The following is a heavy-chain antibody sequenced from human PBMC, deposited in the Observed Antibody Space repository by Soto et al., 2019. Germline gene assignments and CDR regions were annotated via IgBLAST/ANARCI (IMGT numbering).Heavy chain of an antibody. CDR2: IRGSGGST. V-gene: IGHV3-23*01. CDR3: AKENGYSSSWFEFDY. Sequence: EVQLLESGGGLVQPGGSLRLACAASGFTFSSYAMSWVRQAPGKGLEWVSAIRGSGGSTDYADSVKGRFTISRDNSKDTLYLQMTSLRAEDTAVYYCAKENGYSSSWFEFDYWGQGTLVTVSS. D-gene: IGHD6-13*01. CDR1: GFTFSSYA. J-gene: IGHJ4*02.